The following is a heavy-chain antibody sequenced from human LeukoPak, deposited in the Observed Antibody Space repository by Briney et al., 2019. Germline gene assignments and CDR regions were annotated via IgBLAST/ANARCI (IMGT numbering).Heavy chain of an antibody. Sequence: ASVKVSCKASGYTFTSYDMHWVRQAPGQGLEWMGIINPSGDSTSYAQKFQGRVTMTRDTSTSTVHMELSSLRSEDTAVYYCASVLYCGADCYSGRYFFDYWGQGTLVTVSS. V-gene: IGHV1-46*01. CDR3: ASVLYCGADCYSGRYFFDY. CDR1: GYTFTSYD. CDR2: INPSGDST. D-gene: IGHD2-21*02. J-gene: IGHJ4*02.